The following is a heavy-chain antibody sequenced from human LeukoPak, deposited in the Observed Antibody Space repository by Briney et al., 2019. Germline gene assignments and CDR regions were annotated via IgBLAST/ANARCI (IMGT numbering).Heavy chain of an antibody. CDR3: ARHRAAAGTFVFDP. CDR2: IYYSGST. Sequence: WETLSLTCPSSVASISSDYWSWIRPPSAKGMGWIGFIYYSGSTNYNPSLKSRVTISVDTSKNQFSLKLSSVTAADTAVYYCARHRAAAGTFVFDPWGEGTLVTVSS. CDR1: VASISSDY. V-gene: IGHV4-59*08. D-gene: IGHD6-13*01. J-gene: IGHJ5*02.